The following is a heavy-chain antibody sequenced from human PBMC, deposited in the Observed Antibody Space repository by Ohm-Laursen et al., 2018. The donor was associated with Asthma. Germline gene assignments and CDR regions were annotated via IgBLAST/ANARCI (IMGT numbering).Heavy chain of an antibody. D-gene: IGHD4-17*01. Sequence: SLRLSCAASGFIFADYAMHWVRQVPGKGLEWVSGISWNSGTIVQADSVKGRFTIPRDNAKNSLYLQMNSLRAEDTALYYCARDSQAMVTTEGLYFGMDVWGQGTTVTVSS. CDR2: ISWNSGTI. CDR1: GFIFADYA. CDR3: ARDSQAMVTTEGLYFGMDV. J-gene: IGHJ6*02. V-gene: IGHV3-9*01.